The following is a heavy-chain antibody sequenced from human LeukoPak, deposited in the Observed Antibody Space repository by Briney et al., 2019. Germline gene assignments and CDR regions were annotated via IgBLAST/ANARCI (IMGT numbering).Heavy chain of an antibody. CDR1: GYSFTSYW. CDR3: ARLSRPLNNNYYYMDV. CDR2: IYPGDSDT. Sequence: GESLKISCKGSGYSFTSYWIGWVRQMPGKGLEWMGIIYPGDSDTRYSPSFQGQVTISADKSISTAYLQWSSLKASDTAMYYCARLSRPLNNNYYYMDVWGKGTTVTVSS. V-gene: IGHV5-51*01. D-gene: IGHD6-6*01. J-gene: IGHJ6*03.